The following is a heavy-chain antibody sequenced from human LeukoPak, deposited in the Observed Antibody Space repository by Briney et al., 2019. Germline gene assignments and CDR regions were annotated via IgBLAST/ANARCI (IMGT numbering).Heavy chain of an antibody. V-gene: IGHV3-21*01. J-gene: IGHJ4*02. CDR2: ISSSSSYI. CDR3: ARDLGITMVRGVKYYFDY. Sequence: GGSLRLSCAASGFTFSSYWMSWVRQAPGKGLEWVSSISSSSSYIYYADSVKGRFTISRDNAKNSLYLQMNSLRAEDTAVYYCARDLGITMVRGVKYYFDYWGQGTLVTVSS. D-gene: IGHD3-10*01. CDR1: GFTFSSYW.